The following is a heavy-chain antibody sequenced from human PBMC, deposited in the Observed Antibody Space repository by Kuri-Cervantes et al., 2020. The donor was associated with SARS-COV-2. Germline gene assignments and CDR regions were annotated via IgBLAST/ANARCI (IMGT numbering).Heavy chain of an antibody. CDR2: ISSSGSTI. J-gene: IGHJ6*02. V-gene: IGHV3-11*04. CDR3: ARPTFSYSGSYYYYYGMDV. D-gene: IGHD1-26*01. Sequence: GGSLRLSCAASGFTFSDYYMSWIHQAPGKGLEWVSYISSSGSTIYYADSVKGRFTISRDNSKNTLYLQMNSLRAEDTAVYYCARPTFSYSGSYYYYYGMDVWGQGTTVTVSS. CDR1: GFTFSDYY.